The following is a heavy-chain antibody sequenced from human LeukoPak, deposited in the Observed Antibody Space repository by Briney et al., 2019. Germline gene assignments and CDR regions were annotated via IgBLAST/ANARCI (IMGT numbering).Heavy chain of an antibody. D-gene: IGHD3-10*01. CDR3: ARGRFAELLIDI. V-gene: IGHV4-38-2*02. Sequence: PSETLSLTCTVAGYSISSGYYWGWLRQSPGKGLEWIASIYHTGETHYHPSLKSRVSISVDTSNNQFSLRSTSATAADTAMYYCARGRFAELLIDIWGQGTLVTVSS. J-gene: IGHJ4*02. CDR1: GYSISSGYY. CDR2: IYHTGET.